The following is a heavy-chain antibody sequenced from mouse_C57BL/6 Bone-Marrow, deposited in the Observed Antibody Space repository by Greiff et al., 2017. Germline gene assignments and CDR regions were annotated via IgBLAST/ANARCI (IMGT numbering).Heavy chain of an antibody. CDR1: GFSINSDCY. V-gene: IGHV3-3*01. Sequence: VQLQQSGPSLVRPSQTLSLTCTVTGFSINSDCYWIWIRQFPGNKLEYIGYTFYSGITYYNPSLESRTYITRDTSKNQFSLKLSSVTTEDTATYYCARDRYYYGSSYEAMDYWGQGTSVTVSS. D-gene: IGHD1-1*01. J-gene: IGHJ4*01. CDR3: ARDRYYYGSSYEAMDY. CDR2: TFYSGIT.